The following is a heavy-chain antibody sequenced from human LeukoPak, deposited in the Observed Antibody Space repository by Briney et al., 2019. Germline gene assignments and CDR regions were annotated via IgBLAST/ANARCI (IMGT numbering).Heavy chain of an antibody. D-gene: IGHD4-23*01. CDR2: IIPILGIA. CDR1: GGTFSSYT. CDR3: ATRIGGNSDWYFDL. V-gene: IGHV1-69*02. J-gene: IGHJ2*01. Sequence: GASVKVSCKASGGTFSSYTISWVRQAPGQGLEWMGRIIPILGIANYAQKFQGRVTITADKSTSTAYMELSSLRSEDTAVYYCATRIGGNSDWYFDLWGRGTLATVSS.